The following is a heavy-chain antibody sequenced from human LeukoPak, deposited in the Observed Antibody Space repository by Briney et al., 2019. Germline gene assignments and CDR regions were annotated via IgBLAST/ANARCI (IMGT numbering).Heavy chain of an antibody. CDR2: IYHGGNT. J-gene: IGHJ5*01. D-gene: IGHD2-15*01. CDR3: ARLSGIYCDRGSCFNCFDS. V-gene: IGHV4-38-2*01. CDR1: DYSISSGYY. Sequence: PSETLSLTCAVSDYSISSGYYWGWIRQPPGKGLEWIGNIYHGGNTYYNPSLKSRVTLSVDTSKNQFSLRLTSVPAADTAVYYCARLSGIYCDRGSCFNCFDSWGQGTLVTVSS.